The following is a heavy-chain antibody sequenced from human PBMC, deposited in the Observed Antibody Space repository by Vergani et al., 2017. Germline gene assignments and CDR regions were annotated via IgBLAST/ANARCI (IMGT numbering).Heavy chain of an antibody. CDR2: INHRGTTI. CDR3: ARDYGSSGFQY. CDR1: GFDFSDYY. J-gene: IGHJ4*02. D-gene: IGHD3-22*01. V-gene: IGHV3-11*04. Sequence: QVQLVESGGGLVKPGTSLRLSCVTSGFDFSDYYMAWIRQAPGKGPEWIAYINHRGTTISYAESVKGRFTISRDNSKKLLYLQMNSLRADDTALYFCARDYGSSGFQYWGQGTRVTVSS.